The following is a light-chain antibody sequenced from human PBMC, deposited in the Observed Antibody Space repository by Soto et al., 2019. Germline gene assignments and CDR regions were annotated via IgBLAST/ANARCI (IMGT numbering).Light chain of an antibody. CDR1: QSIGST. Sequence: EIVMTQSPATLSVSPGERATLSCRASQSIGSTLAWYQQKLGQAPRLLIYGAIARATGISARFSGSGSGTEFTLTISSLQSEDSAVYYCQQYNNWPLLTFGQGTKVEIK. J-gene: IGKJ1*01. CDR2: GAI. CDR3: QQYNNWPLLT. V-gene: IGKV3-15*01.